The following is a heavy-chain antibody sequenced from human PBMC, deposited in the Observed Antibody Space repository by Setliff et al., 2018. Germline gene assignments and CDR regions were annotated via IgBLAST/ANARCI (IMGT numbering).Heavy chain of an antibody. Sequence: SGPTLVNPTQTLTLTCTFSGFSLSTYGVSVGWIRQPPGKALEWLALIYWVDDKRYSPSLKSRVTITKDTSKNQVVLTMTGMDPVDAATYYCARTFYYDDSGSNRLLYYFDYWGQGALVTVSS. CDR3: ARTFYYDDSGSNRLLYYFDY. D-gene: IGHD3-22*01. CDR2: IYWVDDK. CDR1: GFSLSTYGVS. V-gene: IGHV2-5*02. J-gene: IGHJ4*02.